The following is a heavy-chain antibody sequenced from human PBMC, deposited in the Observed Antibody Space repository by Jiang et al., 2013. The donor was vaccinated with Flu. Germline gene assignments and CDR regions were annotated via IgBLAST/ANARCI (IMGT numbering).Heavy chain of an antibody. V-gene: IGHV3-23*01. J-gene: IGHJ4*02. D-gene: IGHD1-7*01. Sequence: SRDNSKNTLYLQMNSLRAEDTAVYYCAKQNFFLSLYYFGYWGQGTLVTVSS. CDR3: AKQNFFLSLYYFGY.